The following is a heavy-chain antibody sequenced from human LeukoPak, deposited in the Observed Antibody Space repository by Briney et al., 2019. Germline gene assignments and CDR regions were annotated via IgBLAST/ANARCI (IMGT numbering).Heavy chain of an antibody. CDR3: AKARYEPEGGNDY. CDR1: GFTFSSYG. Sequence: GGSLRLSCAASGFTFSSYGMHWVRQAPGKGLEWVAVISYDGSNKYYADSAKGRFTISRDNSKNTLYLQMNSLRAEDTAVYYCAKARYEPEGGNDYWGQGTLVTVSS. V-gene: IGHV3-30*18. D-gene: IGHD1-14*01. CDR2: ISYDGSNK. J-gene: IGHJ4*02.